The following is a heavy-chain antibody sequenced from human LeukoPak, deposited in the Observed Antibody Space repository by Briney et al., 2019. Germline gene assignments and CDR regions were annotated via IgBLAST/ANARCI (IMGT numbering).Heavy chain of an antibody. V-gene: IGHV3-7*01. Sequence: PGGSLRPSCVVSGFTFSNYWMSWVRQAPGKGLEWVANIKQDESEKYYVDSVKGRFTISRDNAKNSLYLQMNSLRAEDTAVYYCARGSAVTANNFDFWGQGTLVTVSS. CDR2: IKQDESEK. J-gene: IGHJ4*02. D-gene: IGHD4-11*01. CDR1: GFTFSNYW. CDR3: ARGSAVTANNFDF.